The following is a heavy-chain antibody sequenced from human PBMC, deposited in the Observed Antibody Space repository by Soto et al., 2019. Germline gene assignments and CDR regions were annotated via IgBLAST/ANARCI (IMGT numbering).Heavy chain of an antibody. V-gene: IGHV4-4*02. D-gene: IGHD6-13*01. CDR3: ARDQGSHPGD. J-gene: IGHJ4*02. CDR2: IHHSGST. CDR1: GLSISSDNW. Sequence: QVQLQESGPGLVRPSGTVSLTCAVSGLSISSDNWWSWVRQPPGKGLEWIGEIHHSGSTKYNPSLKSRVTMSVVPSKDLFSLTLNSVTAADTSFYYCARDQGSHPGDWGQGTLVSVSS.